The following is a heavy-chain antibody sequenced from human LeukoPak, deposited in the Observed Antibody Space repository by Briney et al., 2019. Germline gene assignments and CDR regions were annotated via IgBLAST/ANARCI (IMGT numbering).Heavy chain of an antibody. CDR3: TRAAAGIFTY. V-gene: IGHV1-2*02. CDR2: INPDSGAT. D-gene: IGHD6-13*01. CDR1: GYIFTGYI. J-gene: IGHJ4*02. Sequence: ASVKVSCKTSGYIFTGYIMHWVRQAPGQGLEWMGWINPDSGATDYAQTFQGRVTMTRDTSITTGHMELSDLTSDDTAVYYCTRAAAGIFTYWGQGTLVTVSS.